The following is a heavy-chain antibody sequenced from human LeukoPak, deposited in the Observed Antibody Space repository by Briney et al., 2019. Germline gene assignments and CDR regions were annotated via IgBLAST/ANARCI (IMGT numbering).Heavy chain of an antibody. D-gene: IGHD3-10*01. J-gene: IGHJ4*02. CDR2: IYYSGST. CDR3: AREVGYYYGSGSYGGPDY. V-gene: IGHV4-38-2*02. CDR1: GYSISSGYY. Sequence: SETLSLTCTVSGYSISSGYYWGWIRQPPGKGLEWIGSIYYSGSTYYNPSLKSRVTVSVDTSKNQFSLKLSSVTAADTAVYYCAREVGYYYGSGSYGGPDYWGQGTLVTVSS.